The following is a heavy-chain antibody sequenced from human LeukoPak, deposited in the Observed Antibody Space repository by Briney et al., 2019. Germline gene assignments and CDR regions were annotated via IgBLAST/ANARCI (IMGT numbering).Heavy chain of an antibody. Sequence: PGGSLRLACAASGFTFSSYSMNWVRQAPGKGLEWVSYISSSSSTIYYADSVKGRFTISRDNAKNSLYLQMNSLRAEDTAVYYCAALAYYYYMDVWGKGTTVTFSS. CDR1: GFTFSSYS. D-gene: IGHD5-12*01. CDR2: ISSSSSTI. V-gene: IGHV3-48*04. CDR3: AALAYYYYMDV. J-gene: IGHJ6*03.